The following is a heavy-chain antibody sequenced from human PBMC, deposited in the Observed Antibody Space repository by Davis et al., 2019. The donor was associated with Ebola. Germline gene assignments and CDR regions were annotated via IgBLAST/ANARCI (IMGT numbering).Heavy chain of an antibody. Sequence: GESLKISCAASGFTSSNYNINWVRQAPGKGLEWVSSNSSSGTYREYADSVKGRFTISRDNSKNSVYLQMNSLRAEDTAVYYCANTKAYSSGFEDWGQGTAVTVSS. D-gene: IGHD6-25*01. CDR1: GFTSSNYN. J-gene: IGHJ4*02. CDR2: NSSSGTYR. CDR3: ANTKAYSSGFED. V-gene: IGHV3-21*01.